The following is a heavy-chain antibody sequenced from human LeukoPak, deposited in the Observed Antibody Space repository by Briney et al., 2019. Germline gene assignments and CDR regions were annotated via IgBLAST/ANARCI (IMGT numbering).Heavy chain of an antibody. CDR3: ATEGGSGSYYGDDAFDM. J-gene: IGHJ3*02. CDR1: GFSFTNTW. CDR2: VKSKADDETT. V-gene: IGHV3-15*01. Sequence: WGTLRLSCEASGFSFTNTWMSWVRRAPGKGLEWVGRVKSKADDETTDYAAPVQGRFTISRDHSKNTLSLQMNSLKTEDTAVYYCATEGGSGSYYGDDAFDMWGQGTMVTVSS. D-gene: IGHD3-10*01.